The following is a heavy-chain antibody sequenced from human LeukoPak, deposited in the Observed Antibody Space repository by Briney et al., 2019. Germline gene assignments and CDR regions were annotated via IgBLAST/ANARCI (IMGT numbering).Heavy chain of an antibody. V-gene: IGHV4-38-2*01. D-gene: IGHD2-15*01. CDR3: ARVGDCSGGSCYRNYFDY. CDR1: GYSISSGYY. J-gene: IGHJ4*02. CDR2: IYHRGST. Sequence: SETLSLTCAVSGYSISSGYYWGWIRQPPGKGLEWIGNIYHRGSTFYNPSLKSRVTISVDTSKNQFSLRLTSVTAADTAVYYCARVGDCSGGSCYRNYFDYWGQGTLVTVSS.